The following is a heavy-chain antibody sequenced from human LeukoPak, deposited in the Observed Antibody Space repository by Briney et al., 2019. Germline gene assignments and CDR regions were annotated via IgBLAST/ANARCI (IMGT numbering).Heavy chain of an antibody. Sequence: GGSLRLSCAASGFTFSSYAMSWVRQAPGKGLEWVSAISGSGGSTYYADSVRGRFTISRDNSKNTLYLQMNGLRAEDTAVYYCASSGSGYHYWGQGTLVTVSS. CDR1: GFTFSSYA. D-gene: IGHD3-22*01. J-gene: IGHJ4*02. CDR2: ISGSGGST. CDR3: ASSGSGYHY. V-gene: IGHV3-23*01.